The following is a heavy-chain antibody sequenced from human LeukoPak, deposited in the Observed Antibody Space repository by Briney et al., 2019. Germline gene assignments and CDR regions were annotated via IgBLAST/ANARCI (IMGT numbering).Heavy chain of an antibody. CDR3: ARVYSGGRFNWFDP. D-gene: IGHD2-15*01. V-gene: IGHV4-34*01. J-gene: IGHJ5*02. CDR1: GGAFSGYY. CDR2: INHSGST. Sequence: PSETVPLTCAVYGGAFSGYYWNWIRQPPGKGLEWIGEINHSGSTNYNPSLKSRVTISVDTSKNQFSLKLSSVTAADTAVYYCARVYSGGRFNWFDPWGQGTLVTVSS.